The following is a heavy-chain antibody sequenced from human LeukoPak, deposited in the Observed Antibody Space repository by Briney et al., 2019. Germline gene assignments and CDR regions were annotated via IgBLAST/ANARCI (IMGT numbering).Heavy chain of an antibody. J-gene: IGHJ6*03. Sequence: ASVKVSCKASGYTFTGYYMHWVRQAPGQGLEWMGWINPNSGGTNYAQKFQGRVTMTRDTSISTAYMELSRLRSDDTAVYYCARGKMTLKDYYYMDVWGKGTTVTVPS. CDR1: GYTFTGYY. V-gene: IGHV1-2*02. D-gene: IGHD3-16*01. CDR2: INPNSGGT. CDR3: ARGKMTLKDYYYMDV.